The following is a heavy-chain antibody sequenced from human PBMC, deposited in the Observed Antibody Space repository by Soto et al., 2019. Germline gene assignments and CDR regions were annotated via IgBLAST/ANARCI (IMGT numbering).Heavy chain of an antibody. J-gene: IGHJ6*01. CDR3: AKEYYDFWSGYYIPYYYYYYGMDV. Sequence: PWGSLRLSCAASGFTFSSYAMSWVRQAPGNGLEWVSAISGSGGSTYYADSVKGRFTISRDNSKNTLYLQMNSLRAEDTAVYYCAKEYYDFWSGYYIPYYYYYYGMDVWGQGTTVTVSS. D-gene: IGHD3-3*01. CDR1: GFTFSSYA. V-gene: IGHV3-23*01. CDR2: ISGSGGST.